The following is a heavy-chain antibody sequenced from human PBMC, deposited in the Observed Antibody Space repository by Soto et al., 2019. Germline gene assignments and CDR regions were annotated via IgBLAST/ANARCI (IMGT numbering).Heavy chain of an antibody. J-gene: IGHJ4*02. D-gene: IGHD3-16*01. CDR2: MSYAASTT. CDR3: AKDRLAGGFDY. V-gene: IGHV3-30-3*01. CDR1: GFTFSTSS. Sequence: GGSLRLSCTASGFTFSTSSIHWVRQAPGKGLERVAIMSYAASTTYYADSVKGRFTISRDNSRNTVYLQMNSLRADDTAVYYCAKDRLAGGFDYWGQGTLVTVSS.